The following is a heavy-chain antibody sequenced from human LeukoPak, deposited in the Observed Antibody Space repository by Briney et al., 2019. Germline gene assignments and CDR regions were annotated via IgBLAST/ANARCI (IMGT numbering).Heavy chain of an antibody. CDR1: GYNFIANY. V-gene: IGHV1-2*02. D-gene: IGHD4-11*01. J-gene: IGHJ5*02. Sequence: GASVKVSCKASGYNFIANYMQWVRQAPGQGLEWMGWINPNSGGTNYAQKLQGRVTMTRDTSISTAYMELSSLRSDDTAVYYCARDLGNYQLRKNWFDPWGQGTLVTVSS. CDR2: INPNSGGT. CDR3: ARDLGNYQLRKNWFDP.